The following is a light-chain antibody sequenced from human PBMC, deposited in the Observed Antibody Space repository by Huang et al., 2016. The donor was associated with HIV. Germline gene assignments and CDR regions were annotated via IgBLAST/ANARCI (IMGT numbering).Light chain of an antibody. CDR1: QSVSSN. CDR2: AAS. CDR3: HQYNNWPQT. J-gene: IGKJ1*01. V-gene: IGKV3-15*01. Sequence: EIVMTQSPATLSVSPGEKATLSCRASQSVSSNLAWYQHKPGQAPRLLIYAASARASGIPARFSGSGFGTEFTLTISSLQSEDFAVYYCHQYNNWPQTFGQGTKVEIK.